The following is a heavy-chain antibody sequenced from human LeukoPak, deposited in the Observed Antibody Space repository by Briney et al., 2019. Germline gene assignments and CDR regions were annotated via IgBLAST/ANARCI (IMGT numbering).Heavy chain of an antibody. V-gene: IGHV4-39*01. CDR1: GGSISSSSYY. D-gene: IGHD2-2*02. Sequence: SETLSLTCTVSGGSISSSSYYWGWIRQPPGKGLEWIGSIYYSGSTYYNPSLKSRVTISVDTSKNQFSLKLSSVTAADTAVYYCARHRRYCSSTSCYTFDYWGQGTQVTVSS. CDR2: IYYSGST. J-gene: IGHJ4*02. CDR3: ARHRRYCSSTSCYTFDY.